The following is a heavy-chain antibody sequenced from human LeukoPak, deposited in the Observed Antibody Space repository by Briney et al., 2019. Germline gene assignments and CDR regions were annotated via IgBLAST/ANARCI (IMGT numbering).Heavy chain of an antibody. CDR1: GFTFSSYA. Sequence: GGSLRLSCAASGFTFSSYAMSWVRQASEKGLEWVSVISGSGGSAYYADSVKGRFTISRDNSKNTLYLQMNSLRAEDTAIYYCATYYGFTWGQGTLVTVSS. D-gene: IGHD4-17*01. CDR3: ATYYGFT. V-gene: IGHV3-23*01. J-gene: IGHJ5*02. CDR2: ISGSGGSA.